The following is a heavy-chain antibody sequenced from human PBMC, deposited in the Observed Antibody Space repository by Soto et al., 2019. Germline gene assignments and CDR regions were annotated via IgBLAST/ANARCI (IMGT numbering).Heavy chain of an antibody. CDR2: IYYSGST. V-gene: IGHV4-30-4*01. CDR1: GGSISSGDYY. J-gene: IGHJ4*02. D-gene: IGHD4-4*01. CDR3: ARTTDYSNGYLNDY. Sequence: SETLSLTCTVSGGSISSGDYYWSWIRQPPGKGLEWIGYIYYSGSTYYNPSLKSRVTISVDTSKNQFSLKLSSVTAADTAVYYCARTTDYSNGYLNDYWGQGTLVTVSS.